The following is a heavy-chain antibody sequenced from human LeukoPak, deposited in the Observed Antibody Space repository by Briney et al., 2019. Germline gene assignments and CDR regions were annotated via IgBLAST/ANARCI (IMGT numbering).Heavy chain of an antibody. V-gene: IGHV5-51*01. CDR2: IYPGDSDT. Sequence: GESLKISCKGSGCSFTSYWIGWVRQMPGEGLEWMGIIYPGDSDTRYSPSFQGQVTSPSFQGQVTISADKSISTAYLEWSSLKASDTAMYYCARPSTSGWYHIDAFDIWGQGTMVTVSS. J-gene: IGHJ3*02. CDR1: GCSFTSYW. D-gene: IGHD6-19*01. CDR3: ARPSTSGWYHIDAFDI.